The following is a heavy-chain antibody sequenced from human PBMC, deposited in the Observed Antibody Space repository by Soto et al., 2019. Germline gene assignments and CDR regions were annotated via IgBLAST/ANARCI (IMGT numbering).Heavy chain of an antibody. CDR3: ARDPPITSDYALDV. D-gene: IGHD1-20*01. J-gene: IGHJ6*02. V-gene: IGHV3-53*02. CDR2: TYTGGST. Sequence: EVQLVETGGDLIQPGGSLRLSCAASGFAVSSSYMMWVRQAPGKGLEWVSVTYTGGSTRYADSVKGRFTVSRDDSSNTLFLQMNSLRVEDTALYYCARDPPITSDYALDVWGQGTTVIVSS. CDR1: GFAVSSSY.